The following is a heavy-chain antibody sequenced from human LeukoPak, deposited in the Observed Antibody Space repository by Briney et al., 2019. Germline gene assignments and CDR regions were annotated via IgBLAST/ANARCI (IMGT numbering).Heavy chain of an antibody. CDR2: INHSGKT. Sequence: SETLSLTCGVSGGSFSGYYWTWIRQLPGKGLEWMGEINHSGKTIYNPSLKSRVTTSINTSNNHISLNLTSVTAAETAVYYCARGRNWETFYHYCMDVWGNGTTVTVSS. D-gene: IGHD1-14*01. CDR1: GGSFSGYY. CDR3: ARGRNWETFYHYCMDV. V-gene: IGHV4-34*01. J-gene: IGHJ6*03.